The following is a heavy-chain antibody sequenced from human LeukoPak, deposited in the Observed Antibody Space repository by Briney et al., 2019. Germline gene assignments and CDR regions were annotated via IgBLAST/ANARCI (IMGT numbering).Heavy chain of an antibody. J-gene: IGHJ4*02. CDR2: ISSSSSYI. V-gene: IGHV3-21*01. Sequence: GGSLRLSCAASGFTFSSYSMNWVRQAPGRGLERVSSISSSSSYIYYADSVKGRFTISRDNSKNTLYLQMNSLRGEDTAVYHCAKADSSWPLDYWGQGTLVTVSS. CDR1: GFTFSSYS. CDR3: AKADSSWPLDY. D-gene: IGHD6-13*01.